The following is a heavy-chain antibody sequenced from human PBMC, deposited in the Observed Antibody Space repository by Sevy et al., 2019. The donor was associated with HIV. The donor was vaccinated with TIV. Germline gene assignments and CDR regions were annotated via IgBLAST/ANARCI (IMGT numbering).Heavy chain of an antibody. CDR1: GFTFGDYA. D-gene: IGHD3-22*01. CDR2: IRSKDYGGAK. CDR3: TRGYYYDSSGYSDY. J-gene: IGHJ4*02. V-gene: IGHV3-49*03. Sequence: GGSLRLSCTGSGFTFGDYAMSWFRQAPGMGLEWVGFIRSKDYGGAKEYAAFVEGRFTISRDDSKSIADLQMNRLKTEDTADYYCTRGYYYDSSGYSDYWGQGTLVTVSS.